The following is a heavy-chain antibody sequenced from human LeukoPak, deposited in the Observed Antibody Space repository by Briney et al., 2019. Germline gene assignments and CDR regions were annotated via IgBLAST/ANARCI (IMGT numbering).Heavy chain of an antibody. CDR2: IKQDGSEK. CDR3: ARGQLELLSDYYYYMDV. Sequence: GGSLRLSCAASGFTFSSYWMSWVRQAPGKGLEWVANIKQDGSEKYYVDSVKGRFTICRDNAKNSLYLQMNSLRAEDTAVYYCARGQLELLSDYYYYMDVWGKGTTVTVSS. CDR1: GFTFSSYW. D-gene: IGHD1-1*01. J-gene: IGHJ6*03. V-gene: IGHV3-7*01.